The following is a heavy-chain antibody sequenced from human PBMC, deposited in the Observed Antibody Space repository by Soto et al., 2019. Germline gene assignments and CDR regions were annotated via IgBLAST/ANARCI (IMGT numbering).Heavy chain of an antibody. CDR3: ARGGLRLGELSLWVGAFDI. CDR1: GYTFISYY. Sequence: ASVKVSCKASGYTFISYYMHWVRQAPGQGLEWMGIINPSGGSTSYAQKFQGRVTMTRDTSTSTVYVELSSLRSEDTAVYYCARGGLRLGELSLWVGAFDIWGQGTMVTVSS. CDR2: INPSGGST. V-gene: IGHV1-46*01. D-gene: IGHD3-16*02. J-gene: IGHJ3*02.